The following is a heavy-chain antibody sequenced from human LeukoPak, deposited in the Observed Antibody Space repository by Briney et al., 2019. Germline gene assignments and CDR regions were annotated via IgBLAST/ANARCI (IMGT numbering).Heavy chain of an antibody. D-gene: IGHD6-19*01. V-gene: IGHV4-34*01. CDR2: INHSGST. CDR1: GGSFSGYY. CDR3: ARSTSSGWIFDY. J-gene: IGHJ4*02. Sequence: PSETLSLTCAVYGGSFSGYYWSWIRQSPGKGLEWIGEINHSGSTNYNPSLKSRVTISVDTSKNQFSLKLSSVTAADTAVYYCARSTSSGWIFDYWGQGTLVTVSS.